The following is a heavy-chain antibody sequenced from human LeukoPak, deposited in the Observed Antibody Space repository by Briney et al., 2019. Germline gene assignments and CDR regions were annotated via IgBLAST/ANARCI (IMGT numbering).Heavy chain of an antibody. CDR1: GGSISGDH. CDR2: IYYSGST. V-gene: IGHV4-59*08. Sequence: KTSETLSLTCTVSGGSISGDHWNWIRQPPGKGLEWIGYIYYSGSTNYNPSLKSRVTISIDTSKNQFSLELTSVTAADTAVYYCARRNDFGIWGQGTMVTVSS. J-gene: IGHJ3*02. CDR3: ARRNDFGI.